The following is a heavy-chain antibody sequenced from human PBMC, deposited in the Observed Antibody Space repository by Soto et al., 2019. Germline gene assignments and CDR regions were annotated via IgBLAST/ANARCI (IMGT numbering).Heavy chain of an antibody. D-gene: IGHD6-6*01. J-gene: IGHJ4*02. Sequence: GGSLKLSCEASGFTFSSYPMSWVRQAPGKGLEWVAGISGGSTNAYYADSVKGRITISRDNSKNTLYLQLNNLRAEDTAVYYCAKEAARPGPCDSWGQGTLVIVSS. CDR2: ISGGSTNA. CDR1: GFTFSSYP. V-gene: IGHV3-23*01. CDR3: AKEAARPGPCDS.